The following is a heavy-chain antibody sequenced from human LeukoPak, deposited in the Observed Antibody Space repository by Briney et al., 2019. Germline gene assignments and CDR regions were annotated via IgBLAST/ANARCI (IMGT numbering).Heavy chain of an antibody. Sequence: GASVKISCKASGGTFSSDAFSWVRQAPGQGLEWMGRIIPILNIPHFAQKFEGRVTITPDKSTTTVYMELRSMRSEDTAMYFCARDQPRAKFLDYWGQGSLVTVSS. CDR3: ARDQPRAKFLDY. CDR2: IIPILNIP. J-gene: IGHJ4*02. V-gene: IGHV1-69*04. CDR1: GGTFSSDA.